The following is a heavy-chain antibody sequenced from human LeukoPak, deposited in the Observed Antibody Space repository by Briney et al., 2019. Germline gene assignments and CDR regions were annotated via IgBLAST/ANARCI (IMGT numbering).Heavy chain of an antibody. CDR3: TRSVFPYYFDC. CDR2: TNIDGSST. D-gene: IGHD3-10*02. V-gene: IGHV3-74*01. Sequence: CVSRTNIDGSSTTYADFVKARFTSSRKKAKNTVYMQMDSLRAEDTAVYYCTRSVFPYYFDCWGQGTLVTVSS. J-gene: IGHJ4*02.